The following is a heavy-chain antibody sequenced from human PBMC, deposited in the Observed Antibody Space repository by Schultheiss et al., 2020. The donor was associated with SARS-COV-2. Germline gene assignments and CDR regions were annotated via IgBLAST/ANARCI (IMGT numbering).Heavy chain of an antibody. J-gene: IGHJ5*02. CDR2: IFYSGST. CDR3: ASLSITIFGGEYCVWFDP. Sequence: SETLSLTCTVSGGSISSSSYYWGWIRQPPGKGLEWIGSIFYSGSTYYNPSLKSRITISVDTSKNQFSLKLSSVTAADTAVYYCASLSITIFGGEYCVWFDPWGQGTLVTVSS. V-gene: IGHV4-39*01. CDR1: GGSISSSSYY. D-gene: IGHD3-3*01.